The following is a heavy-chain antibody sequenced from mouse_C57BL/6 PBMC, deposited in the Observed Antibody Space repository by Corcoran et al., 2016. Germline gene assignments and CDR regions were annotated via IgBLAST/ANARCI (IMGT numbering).Heavy chain of an antibody. CDR2: INPYNGGT. CDR1: GYTFTDYY. V-gene: IGHV1-19*01. Sequence: EVQLQQSGPVLVKPGASVKLSCNASGYTFTDYYMNWVKQSHGKSLEWIGVINPYNGGTSYNQKFKGKATLPVDQSSSTAYMELNSLTSEDSAVYYWARSDTTVVARYFDVWGTGTTVTVSS. CDR3: ARSDTTVVARYFDV. J-gene: IGHJ1*03. D-gene: IGHD1-1*01.